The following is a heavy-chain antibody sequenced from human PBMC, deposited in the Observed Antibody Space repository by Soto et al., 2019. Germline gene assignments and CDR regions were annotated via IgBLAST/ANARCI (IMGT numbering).Heavy chain of an antibody. D-gene: IGHD4-4*01. V-gene: IGHV3-33*01. CDR3: ARELYSNSIYYYGMDV. CDR2: IWYDGSKK. Sequence: GGSLRLSCAASGFIFSTYGMHCVRQAPGKGLEWVALIWYDGSKKMYGDSMKGRFTISRDSSKNTVYLQMNSLRAEDTAVYYCARELYSNSIYYYGMDVWGQGTTVTVSS. J-gene: IGHJ6*02. CDR1: GFIFSTYG.